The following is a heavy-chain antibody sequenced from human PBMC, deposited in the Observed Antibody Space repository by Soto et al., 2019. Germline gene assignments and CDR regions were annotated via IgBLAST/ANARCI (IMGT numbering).Heavy chain of an antibody. Sequence: PGGSLRLSCAASGFTFSSYEMNWVRQAPGRGLEWVSYISSSGSTIYYADSVKGRFTISRDNAKNSLYLQMNSLRAEDTAVYYCAREGHGAFDIWGQGTMVTVSS. CDR2: ISSSGSTI. V-gene: IGHV3-48*03. J-gene: IGHJ3*02. CDR1: GFTFSSYE. CDR3: AREGHGAFDI.